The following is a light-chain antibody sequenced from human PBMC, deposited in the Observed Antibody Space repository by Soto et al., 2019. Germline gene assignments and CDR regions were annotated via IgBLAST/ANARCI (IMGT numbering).Light chain of an antibody. CDR3: QNYNDWRWT. Sequence: EIVMTQSPATLSVSPGEGATLSCRASQSISSKLAWYQQKPGQAPRLLIYAASTRATGVPARFSGSGSGTELTRTISSLQSEDLAVYYSQNYNDWRWTFGQGTQVEIK. J-gene: IGKJ1*01. CDR2: AAS. V-gene: IGKV3-15*01. CDR1: QSISSK.